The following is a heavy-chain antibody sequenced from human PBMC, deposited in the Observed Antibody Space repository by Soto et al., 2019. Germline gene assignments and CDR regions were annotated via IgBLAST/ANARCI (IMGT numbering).Heavy chain of an antibody. J-gene: IGHJ4*02. CDR2: ISYDGSNK. D-gene: IGHD4-17*01. Sequence: AGGSMSLSCAASGFTFSIYARHWVRQAPGKGLEWVAVISYDGSNKYYADSVKGRFTISRDNSKNTLYLQMNSLRAEDTAVYYCARDLIPDYGGNSGSDYWGQGTLVTVSS. CDR1: GFTFSIYA. V-gene: IGHV3-30-3*01. CDR3: ARDLIPDYGGNSGSDY.